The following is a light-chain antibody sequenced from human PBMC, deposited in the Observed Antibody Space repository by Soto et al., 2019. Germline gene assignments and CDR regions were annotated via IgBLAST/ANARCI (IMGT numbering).Light chain of an antibody. J-gene: IGKJ5*01. Sequence: EIVFTQSPATLSLSPGERATLPCRASQTVTSYLAWYQQKPGQAPRLLIHDASKRASGIPARFSGSGSGTDFTLTISSLEPEDFAVYYCQQRSKRWITFGQGTRLEIK. CDR3: QQRSKRWIT. CDR2: DAS. CDR1: QTVTSY. V-gene: IGKV3-11*01.